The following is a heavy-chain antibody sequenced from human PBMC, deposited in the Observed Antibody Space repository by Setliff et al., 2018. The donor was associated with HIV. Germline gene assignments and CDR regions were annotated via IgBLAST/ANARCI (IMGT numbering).Heavy chain of an antibody. CDR3: ARDLLAVANTYYYYYMDV. J-gene: IGHJ6*03. CDR1: GYIFTDYY. CDR2: INPGNGNT. D-gene: IGHD6-19*01. V-gene: IGHV1-2*02. Sequence: VASVKVSCKASGYIFTDYYMHWVRQAPGQRLEWMGWINPGNGNTKYSQVRDRVSMTRDTSISTAYMELSRLRSDDTAVYYCARDLLAVANTYYYYYMDVWGKGTTVTVSS.